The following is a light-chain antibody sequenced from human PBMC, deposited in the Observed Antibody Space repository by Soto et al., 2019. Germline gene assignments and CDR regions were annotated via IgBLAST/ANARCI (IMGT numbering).Light chain of an antibody. CDR3: QQRSNWPPIT. CDR2: DAS. Sequence: EIVLTQSPATLSLSPGERATLACSASESVSSYLAWYQQKPGQAPMLLIYDASNRATGIPARFSGSGSWTDFTLTISSLEPEDFAVYYCQQRSNWPPITFGQGPRLEIK. CDR1: ESVSSY. V-gene: IGKV3-11*01. J-gene: IGKJ5*01.